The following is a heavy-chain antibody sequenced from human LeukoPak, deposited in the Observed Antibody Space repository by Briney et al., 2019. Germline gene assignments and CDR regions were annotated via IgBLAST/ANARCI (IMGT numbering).Heavy chain of an antibody. CDR3: ASSGYCSGGSCYSF. D-gene: IGHD2-15*01. V-gene: IGHV4-39*07. J-gene: IGHJ4*02. Sequence: SETLSLTCTVSGGSISSSRYYWGWIRQPPGKGLEWIGSIYYSGSTYYNPSLKSRVTISVDTSKNQFSLKLSSVTAADTAVYYCASSGYCSGGSCYSFWGQGTLVTVSS. CDR1: GGSISSSRYY. CDR2: IYYSGST.